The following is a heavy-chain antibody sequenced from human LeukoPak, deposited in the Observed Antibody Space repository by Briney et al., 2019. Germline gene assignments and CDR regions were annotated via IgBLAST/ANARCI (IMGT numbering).Heavy chain of an antibody. D-gene: IGHD3-22*01. V-gene: IGHV3-48*03. J-gene: IGHJ4*02. CDR3: AREMDYYDSRPIDY. CDR1: GFTFSSYA. Sequence: GGSLRLSCAASGFTFSSYAMHWVRQAPGKGLEWVSYISSSGDTIYYADSVNGRFTISRDSAKNSLYLQMNSLRAEDTAVYYCAREMDYYDSRPIDYWGQGTLVTVSS. CDR2: ISSSGDTI.